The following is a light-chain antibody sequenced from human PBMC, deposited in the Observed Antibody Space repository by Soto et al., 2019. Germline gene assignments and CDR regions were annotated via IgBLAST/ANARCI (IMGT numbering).Light chain of an antibody. CDR3: QQYNSYWT. J-gene: IGKJ1*01. Sequence: DIQMTQSPSTLSASVGDRVTITCRSSQSISSWLAWYQQKPRKAPKLLIYKASSLESGVPSRFSGSGSRTEFTLTISSLQPDDFATYYCQQYNSYWTFGQGTKVDIK. CDR1: QSISSW. CDR2: KAS. V-gene: IGKV1-5*03.